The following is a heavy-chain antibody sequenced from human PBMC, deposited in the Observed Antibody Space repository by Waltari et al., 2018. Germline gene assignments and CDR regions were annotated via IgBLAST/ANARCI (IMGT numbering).Heavy chain of an antibody. V-gene: IGHV4-34*02. CDR1: GWSFSGYY. CDR3: ARRPGIAPAGTKGYFDN. J-gene: IGHJ4*02. Sequence: QVQLEQWGAGLLKPSETLSLTCAVYGWSFSGYYWSWVRQSPGTGLEWIGQINHSGSRNYNPSRESRVTISADTSKNQFSLNLRSVTAADTAIYYCARRPGIAPAGTKGYFDNWGQGILVTVSS. CDR2: INHSGSR. D-gene: IGHD6-13*01.